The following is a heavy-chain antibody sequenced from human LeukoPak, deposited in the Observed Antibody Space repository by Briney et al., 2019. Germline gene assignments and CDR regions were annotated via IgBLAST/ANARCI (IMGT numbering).Heavy chain of an antibody. V-gene: IGHV3-49*04. CDR3: TRVGPMVRGVYEYYYYGMDV. D-gene: IGHD3-10*01. J-gene: IGHJ6*02. CDR2: IRSKAYGGTT. Sequence: GGSLRLSCTASGFTFGDYAMSWVRQAPGKGLEWVGFIRSKAYGGTTVYAASVKGRFTISRDDSKSIAYLQMNSLKTEDTAVYYCTRVGPMVRGVYEYYYYGMDVWGQGTTVTVSS. CDR1: GFTFGDYA.